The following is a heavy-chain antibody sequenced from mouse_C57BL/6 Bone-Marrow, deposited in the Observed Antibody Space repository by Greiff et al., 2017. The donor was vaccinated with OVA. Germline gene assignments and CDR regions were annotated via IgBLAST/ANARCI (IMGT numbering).Heavy chain of an antibody. D-gene: IGHD1-1*01. Sequence: ESGPELVKPGASVKISCKASGYTFTDYYINWVKQRPGQGLEWIGWIFPGSGSTYYNEKFKGKATLTVDKSSSTAYMLLSSLTSEDSAVYFCARDFYYYGSRRGYWYFDVWGTGTTVTVSS. J-gene: IGHJ1*03. V-gene: IGHV1-75*01. CDR3: ARDFYYYGSRRGYWYFDV. CDR1: GYTFTDYY. CDR2: IFPGSGST.